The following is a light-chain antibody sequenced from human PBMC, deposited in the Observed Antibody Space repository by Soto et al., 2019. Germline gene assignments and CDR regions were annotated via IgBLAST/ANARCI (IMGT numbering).Light chain of an antibody. CDR3: HQYGSSPLT. Sequence: EIVLTQSPGTLSLSPGERAILTCRASQSVTSSYLAWYQQRPGQAPRLLMYAASSRATGIPDRFSGSGSGTDFTLTISRLEPEDFAMYYCHQYGSSPLTFGPGTKVDI. J-gene: IGKJ3*01. CDR1: QSVTSSY. V-gene: IGKV3-20*01. CDR2: AAS.